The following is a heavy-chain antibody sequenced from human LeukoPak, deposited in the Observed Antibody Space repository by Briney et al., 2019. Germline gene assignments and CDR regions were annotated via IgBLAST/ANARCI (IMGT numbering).Heavy chain of an antibody. CDR3: ASPLLFDGSGNSDY. J-gene: IGHJ4*02. D-gene: IGHD3-10*01. CDR1: GGSFSGYY. CDR2: IYSGGST. V-gene: IGHV3-53*01. Sequence: ETLSLTCAVYGGSFSGYYWSWIRQPPGKGLEWVSLIYSGGSTFYADSVKGRFTISRDISKNTLYLQMNSLRAEDMAMYYCASPLLFDGSGNSDYWGQGTLVTVSS.